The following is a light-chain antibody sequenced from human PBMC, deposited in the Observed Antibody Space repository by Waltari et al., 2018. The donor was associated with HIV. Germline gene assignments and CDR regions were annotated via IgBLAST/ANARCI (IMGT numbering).Light chain of an antibody. CDR1: SDSVSINYS. CDR3: ALYMTGAKWV. Sequence: QTVVTQEPSFSVSPGGTVTLTCALNSDSVSINYSPCWFQQTPGQAPRTLISSTYSRSSGVPDRFSGSILGNKAALTITGAQADDDSVYFCALYMTGAKWVFGGGTKLTVL. J-gene: IGLJ3*02. V-gene: IGLV8-61*01. CDR2: STY.